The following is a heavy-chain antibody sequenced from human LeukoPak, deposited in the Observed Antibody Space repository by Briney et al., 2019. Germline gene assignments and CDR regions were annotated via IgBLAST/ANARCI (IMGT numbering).Heavy chain of an antibody. CDR3: ARVLRGSGSYCDY. CDR1: GFTFSSYW. J-gene: IGHJ4*02. CDR2: INSGGSSK. Sequence: GGSLRLSCAASGFTFSSYWMHWVRQAPGKGLVWVSRINSGGSSKSYEDSVKGRLTISKDNAKNTLYLQINSLRAEDTAVYYCARVLRGSGSYCDYWGQGTLVTVSS. D-gene: IGHD3-10*01. V-gene: IGHV3-74*01.